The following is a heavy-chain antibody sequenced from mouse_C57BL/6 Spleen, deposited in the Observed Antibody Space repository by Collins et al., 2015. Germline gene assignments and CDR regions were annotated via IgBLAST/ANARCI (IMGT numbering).Heavy chain of an antibody. CDR2: IYPGDGDT. Sequence: QVQLQQSGAELVKPGASVKISCKASGYAFSNYWMNWVKQRPGKGLEWIGQIYPGDGDTNYNGKFKGKATLTADKSSSTAYMQLSSLTSEDSAIYFCAIYYYGSRRRYFDVWGTGTTVTVSS. CDR1: GYAFSNYW. D-gene: IGHD1-1*01. V-gene: IGHV1-80*01. CDR3: AIYYYGSRRRYFDV. J-gene: IGHJ1*03.